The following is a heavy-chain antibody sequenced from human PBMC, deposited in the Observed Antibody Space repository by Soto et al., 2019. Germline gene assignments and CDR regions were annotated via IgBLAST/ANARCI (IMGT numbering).Heavy chain of an antibody. V-gene: IGHV4-34*01. CDR2: INHSGST. D-gene: IGHD3-22*01. CDR1: GGCFSGYY. CDR3: ARSYYDSSGYYFDY. J-gene: IGHJ4*02. Sequence: SETLSLTCAGCGGCFSGYYWSWIRQPPGKGVEWIEEINHSGSTNYNPSLKSRVTTSVDTSKTQFSLKLSSVTAADTAVYYCARSYYDSSGYYFDYWGQGTLVTVSS.